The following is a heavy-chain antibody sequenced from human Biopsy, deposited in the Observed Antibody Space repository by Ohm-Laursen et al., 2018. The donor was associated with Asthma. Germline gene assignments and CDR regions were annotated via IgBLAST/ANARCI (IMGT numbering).Heavy chain of an antibody. J-gene: IGHJ6*02. CDR2: IIPVFGTS. D-gene: IGHD4-17*01. V-gene: IGHV1-69*13. CDR3: ARGGYYGDRRHHNGLDV. CDR1: GGTFSSYA. Sequence: SVKVSCKASGGTFSSYAISWVRQAPGQGLEWMGGIIPVFGTSNYAQKFQGRVTFTADGSTSSAYMELTSLRKEDTAVYYCARGGYYGDRRHHNGLDVWGQGTTVTVSS.